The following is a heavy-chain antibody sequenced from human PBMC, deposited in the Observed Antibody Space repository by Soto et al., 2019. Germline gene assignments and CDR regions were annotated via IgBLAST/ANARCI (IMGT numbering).Heavy chain of an antibody. J-gene: IGHJ4*02. D-gene: IGHD3-22*01. Sequence: GGSLRLSCAASGFTFSNAWMNWVRQAPGKGLEWVGRIKSKTDGGTTDYAAPVKGRFTISRDDSKNTLYLQMNSLKTEDTAVYYCTTDWVYYDSRLDYVANFCGQGILVTVSS. CDR2: IKSKTDGGTT. V-gene: IGHV3-15*07. CDR3: TTDWVYYDSRLDYVANF. CDR1: GFTFSNAW.